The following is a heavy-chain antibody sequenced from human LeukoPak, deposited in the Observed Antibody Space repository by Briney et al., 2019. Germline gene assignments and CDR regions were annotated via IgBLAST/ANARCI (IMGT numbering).Heavy chain of an antibody. Sequence: PGGSLRLSCAASGFTFDYFTMYWVRQAPGKGLEWVANIKQDGSEKYYVDSVKGRFTISRDNAKNSLYLQMNRLRAEDTAVYYCAREGSQSASATYPGNDWGQGTLVTVSS. V-gene: IGHV3-7*01. CDR3: AREGSQSASATYPGND. CDR2: IKQDGSEK. CDR1: GFTFDYFT. J-gene: IGHJ4*02. D-gene: IGHD3-10*01.